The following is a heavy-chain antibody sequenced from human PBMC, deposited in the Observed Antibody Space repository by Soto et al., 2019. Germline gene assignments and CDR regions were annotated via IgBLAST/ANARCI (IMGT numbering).Heavy chain of an antibody. CDR1: GFTFSSYG. CDR2: IWYDGSNK. V-gene: IGHV3-33*01. J-gene: IGHJ4*02. D-gene: IGHD3-3*01. Sequence: PGGSLRLSSAASGFTFSSYGMHWVRQAPGKGLEWVAVIWYDGSNKYYATVEAASVRGRFTISRDDSMNTAYLQMNSLKTEDTAVYFCTRQWLLWGPFDYWGQGTPVTVSS. CDR3: TRQWLLWGPFDY.